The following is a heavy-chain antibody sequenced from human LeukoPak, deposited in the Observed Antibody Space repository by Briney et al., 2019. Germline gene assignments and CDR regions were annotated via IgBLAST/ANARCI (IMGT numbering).Heavy chain of an antibody. Sequence: GGSLRLSCAASRFIFSSYAMNWVRQAPGKGLEWVSGLSAAGGTTFYADSVKGRFTISRDNSKNTLYLQMNSLRVEDTAVYFCAKRYCSTITCSGPHYYHYYLMDVWGQGTTVTVSS. CDR1: RFIFSSYA. V-gene: IGHV3-23*01. CDR3: AKRYCSTITCSGPHYYHYYLMDV. CDR2: LSAAGGTT. J-gene: IGHJ6*02. D-gene: IGHD2-2*01.